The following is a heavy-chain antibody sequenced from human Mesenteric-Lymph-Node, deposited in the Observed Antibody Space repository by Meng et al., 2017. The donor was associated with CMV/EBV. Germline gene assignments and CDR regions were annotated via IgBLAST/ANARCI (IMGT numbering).Heavy chain of an antibody. V-gene: IGHV4-61*08. D-gene: IGHD5-18*01. Sequence: SETLSLTCTVSGGSISSNDYYWGWIRQPPGKGLEWIGYIYYSGSTNYNPSLKSRVTISVDTSKNQFSLKLSSVTAADTAVYYCARANGYSYGYGPPVLDYWGQGTLVTVSS. CDR1: GGSISSNDYY. J-gene: IGHJ4*02. CDR3: ARANGYSYGYGPPVLDY. CDR2: IYYSGST.